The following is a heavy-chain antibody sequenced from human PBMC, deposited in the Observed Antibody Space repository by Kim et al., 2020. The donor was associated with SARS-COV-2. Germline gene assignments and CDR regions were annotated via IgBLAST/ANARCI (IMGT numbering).Heavy chain of an antibody. Sequence: ASVKVSCKASGYTFTSYGISWVRQAPGQGLEWMGWISAYNGNTNYAQKLQGRVTMTTDTSTSTAYMELRSLRSDDTAVYYCAATRGTTVNQGWFDPWGQGTLVTVSS. V-gene: IGHV1-18*01. CDR1: GYTFTSYG. CDR2: ISAYNGNT. CDR3: AATRGTTVNQGWFDP. J-gene: IGHJ5*02. D-gene: IGHD4-17*01.